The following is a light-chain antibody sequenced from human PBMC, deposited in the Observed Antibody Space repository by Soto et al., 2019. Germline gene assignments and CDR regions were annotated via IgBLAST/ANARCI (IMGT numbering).Light chain of an antibody. CDR3: SSYTRSSTLV. CDR1: SSDVGGYNY. V-gene: IGLV2-14*01. CDR2: DVS. Sequence: QSALTQPASVSGSPGQSITISCTGTSSDVGGYNYVSWYQQHPGKAPKLMMSDVSNRPSGVSNRFSGSKSGNTASLTISGLQAEDEGDYYCSSYTRSSTLVFGGGTKVTVL. J-gene: IGLJ2*01.